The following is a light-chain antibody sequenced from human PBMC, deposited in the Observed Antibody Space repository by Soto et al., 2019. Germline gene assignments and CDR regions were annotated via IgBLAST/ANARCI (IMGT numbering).Light chain of an antibody. V-gene: IGKV3-15*01. J-gene: IGKJ1*01. CDR3: QQYNNWPWT. Sequence: IVMTQSPATLSVSPGERATLSCRASQSVSSKLAWYQQKPGQPPRLLIYAASTRATGIPVRFGGSGSGTEFTLTTSSLQSEDFPVDYGQQYNNWPWTFGQGTKVESK. CDR2: AAS. CDR1: QSVSSK.